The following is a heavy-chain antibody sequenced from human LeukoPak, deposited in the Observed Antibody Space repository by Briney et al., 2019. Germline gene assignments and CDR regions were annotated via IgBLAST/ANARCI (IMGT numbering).Heavy chain of an antibody. CDR1: GFTFDDYT. V-gene: IGHV3-30*03. Sequence: PGGSLRLSCAASGFTFDDYTMHWVRQAPGKGLEWVALISYDGSNKYYAESVKGRFTISRDNSKNTLYLQMNSLRGEDTAVYYCARVQLDLDYWGQGTLVTVSS. D-gene: IGHD5-18*01. CDR3: ARVQLDLDY. CDR2: ISYDGSNK. J-gene: IGHJ4*02.